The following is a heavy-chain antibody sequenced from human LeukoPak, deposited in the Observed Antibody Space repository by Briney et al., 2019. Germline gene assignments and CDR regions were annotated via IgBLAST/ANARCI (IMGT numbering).Heavy chain of an antibody. Sequence: GGSLRLSCAASGFTFSSYSMNWVRQAPGKGLEWVSSISSSSSYIYYADSVKGRFTISRDNAKNSLYLQMNSLRAEDTAVYYCARGLLYYYDSSDYSRYGLDVWGQGTTVTVAS. D-gene: IGHD3-22*01. CDR1: GFTFSSYS. J-gene: IGHJ6*02. CDR3: ARGLLYYYDSSDYSRYGLDV. CDR2: ISSSSSYI. V-gene: IGHV3-21*01.